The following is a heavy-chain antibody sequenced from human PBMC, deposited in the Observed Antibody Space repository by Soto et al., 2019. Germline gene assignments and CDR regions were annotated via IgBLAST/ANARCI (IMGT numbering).Heavy chain of an antibody. J-gene: IGHJ4*02. V-gene: IGHV1-18*01. CDR3: AREWYYGSGSADY. CDR2: ISAYNGNT. CDR1: GYTFNRYG. D-gene: IGHD3-10*01. Sequence: QVQLVQSGAEVKKPGASVQVSCKASGYTFNRYGISWVRQAPGQGLEWMGWISAYNGNTNYAHKLQGRVTMTTDTSTSTAYVELRSLRSDDTAVYYCAREWYYGSGSADYWGQGTLVTVSS.